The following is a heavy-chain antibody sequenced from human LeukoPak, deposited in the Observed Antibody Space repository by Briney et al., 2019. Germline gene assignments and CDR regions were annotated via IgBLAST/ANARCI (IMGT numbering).Heavy chain of an antibody. D-gene: IGHD2-15*01. Sequence: ASVKVSCKASGYTFTDYYIHWVRQAPAQGLEWMGWINPNSGGADYAQKFQGRVTMTRDTSTSTVYMELSSLRSEDTAVYYCARRSVVVVAATRGGGDYYYYYMDVWGKGTTVTVSS. J-gene: IGHJ6*03. CDR1: GYTFTDYY. CDR2: INPNSGGA. V-gene: IGHV1-2*02. CDR3: ARRSVVVVAATRGGGDYYYYYMDV.